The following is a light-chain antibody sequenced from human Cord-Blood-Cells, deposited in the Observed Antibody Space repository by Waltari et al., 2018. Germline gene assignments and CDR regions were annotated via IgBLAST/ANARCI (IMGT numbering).Light chain of an antibody. J-gene: IGKJ1*01. Sequence: EIVLTQSPATLSLSPGERATLPCRASQSVSSYLAWYQQKPCQAPRLLIYDASNRATGIPARCSGSGSGTDFTLTISSLGPEDFAVYYCQQRSNWPWTFGQGTKVEIK. CDR2: DAS. CDR1: QSVSSY. V-gene: IGKV3-11*01. CDR3: QQRSNWPWT.